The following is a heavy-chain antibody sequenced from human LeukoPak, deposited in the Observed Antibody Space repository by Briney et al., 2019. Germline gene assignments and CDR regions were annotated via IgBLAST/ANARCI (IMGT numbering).Heavy chain of an antibody. J-gene: IGHJ5*02. Sequence: TSVRVSCKASGGTFSSYAISWVRQAPGQGLEWMGRIIPILGIANYAQKFQGRVTITADKSTSTAYMELSSLRSEDTAVYYCASIHSGYYYTSWGQGTLVTVSS. D-gene: IGHD3-22*01. V-gene: IGHV1-69*04. CDR1: GGTFSSYA. CDR2: IIPILGIA. CDR3: ASIHSGYYYTS.